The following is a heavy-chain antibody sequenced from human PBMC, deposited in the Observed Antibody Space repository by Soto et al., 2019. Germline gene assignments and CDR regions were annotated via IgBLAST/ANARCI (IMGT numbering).Heavy chain of an antibody. D-gene: IGHD3-3*01. CDR2: IYYSGST. J-gene: IGHJ6*03. Sequence: SETLSLTCTVSGGSISSYYWSWIRQPPGKGLEWIGYIYYSGSTNYNPSLESRVTISVDTSKNQFSLKLSSVTAADTAVYYCARAPFGGVTIFGVEYYMDVWGKGTTVTVSS. CDR3: ARAPFGGVTIFGVEYYMDV. CDR1: GGSISSYY. V-gene: IGHV4-59*01.